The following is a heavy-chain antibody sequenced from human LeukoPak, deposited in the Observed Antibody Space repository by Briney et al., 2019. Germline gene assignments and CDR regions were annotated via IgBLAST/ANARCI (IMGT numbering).Heavy chain of an antibody. CDR1: GYSISNGYY. J-gene: IGHJ6*03. CDR3: ARDETYSSDWQSNHYYYYMDV. Sequence: TSETLSLTCSVSGYSISNGYYWGWIRQPPGKGLEWIGSIYRSGSTNCNPSLKSRVNISVDTSKNQFSLKVNSVTAADTAVYFCARDETYSSDWQSNHYYYYMDVWGKGTTVTVSS. D-gene: IGHD6-19*01. V-gene: IGHV4-38-2*02. CDR2: IYRSGST.